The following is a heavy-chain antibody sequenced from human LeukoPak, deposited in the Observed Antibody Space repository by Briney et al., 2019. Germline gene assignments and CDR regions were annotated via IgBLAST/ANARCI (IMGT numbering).Heavy chain of an antibody. D-gene: IGHD6-19*01. J-gene: IGHJ6*03. CDR3: ARVVAGNYYYYYMDV. CDR1: GFTFSSYW. V-gene: IGHV3-7*01. CDR2: IKQDGSEK. Sequence: GGSLRLSCAASGFTFSSYWMSWVRQAPGKGLEWVANIKQDGSEKYYVDSVKGRFTISRDNAKNSLYLQMNSLRAEDTAVYYCARVVAGNYYYYYMDVWGKGTTVTISS.